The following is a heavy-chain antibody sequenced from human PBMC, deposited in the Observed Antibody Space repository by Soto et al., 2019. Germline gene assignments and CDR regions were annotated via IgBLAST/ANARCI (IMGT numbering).Heavy chain of an antibody. CDR2: INPSGGST. V-gene: IGHV1-46*01. J-gene: IGHJ4*02. D-gene: IGHD3-22*01. CDR1: GYTFTSYY. Sequence: ASVKVSCKASGYTFTSYYMHWVRQAPGQGLEWMGIINPSGGSTSYAQKFQGRVTMTRDTSTSTVYMELSSLRSEDTAVYYCARWYYYDSSGYSSYFDYWGQGTLVTVAS. CDR3: ARWYYYDSSGYSSYFDY.